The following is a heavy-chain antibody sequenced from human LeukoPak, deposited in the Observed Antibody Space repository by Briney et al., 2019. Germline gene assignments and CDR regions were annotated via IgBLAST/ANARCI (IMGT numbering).Heavy chain of an antibody. CDR1: GGTFSSYA. Sequence: SVKASCKASGGTFSSYAISWVRQAPGQGLEWMGRIIPILGIANYAQKFQGRVTITADKSTSTAYMELSSLRSEDTAVYYCAREGIAVSYGMDVWGQGTTVTVSS. CDR3: AREGIAVSYGMDV. J-gene: IGHJ6*02. CDR2: IIPILGIA. V-gene: IGHV1-69*04. D-gene: IGHD6-19*01.